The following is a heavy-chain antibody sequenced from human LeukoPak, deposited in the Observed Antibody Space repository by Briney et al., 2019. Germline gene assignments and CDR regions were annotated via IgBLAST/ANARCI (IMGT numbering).Heavy chain of an antibody. Sequence: GGSLRLSCAASGFTFSSYSMVWVRQAPGKGLEWVSSITSSSSYIYYADSVKGRFTISRDNAKNSLYLQMNNLRAEDTAVYYCARETTVTSGWFDPWGQGTLVTVSS. CDR1: GFTFSSYS. V-gene: IGHV3-21*01. J-gene: IGHJ5*02. CDR3: ARETTVTSGWFDP. D-gene: IGHD4-17*01. CDR2: ITSSSSYI.